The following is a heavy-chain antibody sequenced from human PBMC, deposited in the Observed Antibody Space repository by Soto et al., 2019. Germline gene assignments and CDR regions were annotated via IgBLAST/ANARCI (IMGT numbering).Heavy chain of an antibody. CDR1: GFTFSSYS. V-gene: IGHV3-21*01. J-gene: IGHJ4*02. D-gene: IGHD1-7*01. CDR2: ISSSSSYI. CDR3: ARVWGGDITGTIFPAPVDY. Sequence: GGSLRLSCAASGFTFSSYSMNWVRQAAAKGLEWVSSISSSSSYIYYADSVKGRFTISRDNAKNSLYLQMNSLRAEDTAVYSCARVWGGDITGTIFPAPVDYWGQGTLVTVSS.